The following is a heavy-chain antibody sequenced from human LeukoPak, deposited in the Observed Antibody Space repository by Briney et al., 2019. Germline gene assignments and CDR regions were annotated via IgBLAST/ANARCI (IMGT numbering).Heavy chain of an antibody. Sequence: GGSLRLSCAASGFTFSSYWMSWVRQAPGKGLEWVANINQDGSEKYYVDSVKGRFTISRDNAKNSLYLQMDSLRAEDTALYYCVKAVRAVSNYRGQGTLVTVSS. CDR2: INQDGSEK. CDR1: GFTFSSYW. V-gene: IGHV3-7*01. D-gene: IGHD6-19*01. J-gene: IGHJ4*02. CDR3: VKAVRAVSNY.